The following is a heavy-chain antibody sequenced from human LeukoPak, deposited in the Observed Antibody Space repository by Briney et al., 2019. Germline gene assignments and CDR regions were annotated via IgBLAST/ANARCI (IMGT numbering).Heavy chain of an antibody. V-gene: IGHV1-18*01. CDR1: GYTFTSYG. CDR3: ARVHTYYYYMDV. Sequence: ASVKVSCRASGYTFTSYGISWVRQAPGQGLEWMGWISAYNGNTNYAQKLQGRVTMTTDTSTSTAYMELRSLRSDDTAVYYCARVHTYYYYMDVWGKGTTVTVSS. J-gene: IGHJ6*03. CDR2: ISAYNGNT.